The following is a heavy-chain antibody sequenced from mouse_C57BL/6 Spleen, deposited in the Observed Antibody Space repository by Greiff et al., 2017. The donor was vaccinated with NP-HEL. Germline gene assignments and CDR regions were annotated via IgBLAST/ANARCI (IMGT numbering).Heavy chain of an antibody. CDR1: GYAFSSSW. J-gene: IGHJ2*01. CDR3: ARLRITTVYFDY. V-gene: IGHV1-82*01. CDR2: IYPGDGDT. Sequence: VQLQQSGPELVKPGASVKISCKASGYAFSSSWMNWVKQRPGKGLEWIGRIYPGDGDTNSNGKFKGKATLTADKSSSTAYMQLSSLTSEDSAVYFCARLRITTVYFDYWGQGTTLTVSS. D-gene: IGHD1-1*01.